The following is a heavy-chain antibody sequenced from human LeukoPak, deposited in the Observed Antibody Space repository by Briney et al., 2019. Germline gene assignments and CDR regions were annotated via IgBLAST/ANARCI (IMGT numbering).Heavy chain of an antibody. CDR1: GFTFGDYG. CDR3: TRVGHSSGWYNWFDP. CDR2: IRTKAYGGTT. D-gene: IGHD6-19*01. Sequence: TGGSLRLSCTASGFTFGDYGMNWVRQTPGKGLEWVGFIRTKAYGGTTEYAASVKGRFTISRDDSKTIAYLQMNSLKTEGTAVYFCTRVGHSSGWYNWFDPWGQGTLVAVSS. V-gene: IGHV3-49*04. J-gene: IGHJ5*02.